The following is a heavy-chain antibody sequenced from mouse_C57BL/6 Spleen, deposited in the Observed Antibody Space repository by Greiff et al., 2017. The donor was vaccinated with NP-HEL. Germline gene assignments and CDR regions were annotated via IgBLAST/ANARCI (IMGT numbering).Heavy chain of an antibody. Sequence: QVQLQQSGPGLVAPSQSLSITCTVSGFSLTSYAISWVRQPPGKGLEWLGVIWTGGGTNYNSALKSRLSISKDNSKSQVFLKMNSLQTDDTARYYCARYDYDEERYAMDYWGQGTSVTVSS. J-gene: IGHJ4*01. V-gene: IGHV2-9-1*01. CDR1: GFSLTSYA. D-gene: IGHD2-4*01. CDR2: IWTGGGT. CDR3: ARYDYDEERYAMDY.